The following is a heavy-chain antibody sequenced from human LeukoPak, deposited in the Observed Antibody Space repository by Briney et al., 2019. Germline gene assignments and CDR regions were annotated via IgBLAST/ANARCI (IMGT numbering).Heavy chain of an antibody. Sequence: PGGSLRLSCAASGFTFSSYEMNWVRQAPGKGLEWVSYMSRSGSTIYYADSAKGRFTISRDNAKNSLYLQTNSLRAEDTAVYYCARGRKDMMAAGLFDYWGQGTLVTVSS. CDR2: MSRSGSTI. CDR1: GFTFSSYE. V-gene: IGHV3-48*03. CDR3: ARGRKDMMAAGLFDY. J-gene: IGHJ4*02. D-gene: IGHD6-13*01.